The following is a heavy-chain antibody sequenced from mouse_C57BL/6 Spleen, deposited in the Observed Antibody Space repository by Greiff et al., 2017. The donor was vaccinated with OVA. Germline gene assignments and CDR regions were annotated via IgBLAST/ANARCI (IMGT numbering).Heavy chain of an antibody. CDR1: GYSITSGYY. Sequence: EVKLQESGPGLVKPSQSLSLTCSVTGYSITSGYYWNWIRQFPGNKLEWMGYISYDGSNNYNPSLKNRISITRDTSKNQFFLKLNSVTTEDTATYYCAVITTVVATSDYWGQGTTLTVSS. V-gene: IGHV3-6*01. CDR3: AVITTVVATSDY. J-gene: IGHJ2*01. CDR2: ISYDGSN. D-gene: IGHD1-1*01.